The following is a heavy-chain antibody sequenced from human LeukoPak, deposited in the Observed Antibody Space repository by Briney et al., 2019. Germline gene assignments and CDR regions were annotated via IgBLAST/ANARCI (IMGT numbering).Heavy chain of an antibody. CDR1: GYTFTSYY. J-gene: IGHJ4*02. CDR2: INPSGGST. V-gene: IGHV1-46*01. Sequence: ASVKVSCKASGYTFTSYYMHWVRQAPGQGLEWMGIINPSGGSTSYAQKFQGRVTMTEDTSTDTAYMELSSLRSEDTAVYYCATDKGSGFPRVDYWGQGTLVTVSS. CDR3: ATDKGSGFPRVDY. D-gene: IGHD3-22*01.